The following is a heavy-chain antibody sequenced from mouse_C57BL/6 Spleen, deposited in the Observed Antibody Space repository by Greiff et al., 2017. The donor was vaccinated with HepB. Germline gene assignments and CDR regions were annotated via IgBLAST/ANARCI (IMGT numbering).Heavy chain of an antibody. CDR3: ARGPGRSLDD. V-gene: IGHV1-50*01. Sequence: QVQLKQPGAELVKPGASVKLSCKASGYTFTSYWMQWVKQRPGQGLEWIGEIDPSDSYTNYNQKFKGKATLTVDTSSSTAYMQLSSLTSEDSAVYYCARGPGRSLDDWGQGTTRTVSS. J-gene: IGHJ2*01. CDR1: GYTFTSYW. D-gene: IGHD1-1*01. CDR2: IDPSDSYT.